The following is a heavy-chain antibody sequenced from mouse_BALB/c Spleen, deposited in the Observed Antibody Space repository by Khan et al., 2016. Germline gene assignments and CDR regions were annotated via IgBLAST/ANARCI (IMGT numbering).Heavy chain of an antibody. CDR1: GYTFTNYG. J-gene: IGHJ3*01. CDR2: INTNTGEP. V-gene: IGHV9-3*02. D-gene: IGHD1-1*01. CDR3: AEDYYGSNWFAY. Sequence: QIQLVQSGPELKKPGETVKISCKASGYTFTNYGMNWVKQAPGKGLKWMGWINTNTGEPTYAEEFKGRFAFSLETSASPAYLQIHTLTNEDTATYFCAEDYYGSNWFAYWGQGTLVTVSA.